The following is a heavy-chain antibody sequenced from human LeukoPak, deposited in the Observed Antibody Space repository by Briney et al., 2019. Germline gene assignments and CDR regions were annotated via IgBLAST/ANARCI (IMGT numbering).Heavy chain of an antibody. J-gene: IGHJ4*02. V-gene: IGHV4-38-2*02. Sequence: SETLSLTCSVSGYSISSAYYWGWIRQPPGKGLEWIGTMYHSGSTNYNPSLKSRVTISVDTSKNQFSLKLSSVTAADTAVYYCARKHIVVVTASHTFDYWGQGTLVTVSS. CDR3: ARKHIVVVTASHTFDY. CDR1: GYSISSAYY. CDR2: MYHSGST. D-gene: IGHD2-21*02.